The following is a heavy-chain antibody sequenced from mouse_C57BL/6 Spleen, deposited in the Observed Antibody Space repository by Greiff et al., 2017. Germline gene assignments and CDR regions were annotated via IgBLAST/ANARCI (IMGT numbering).Heavy chain of an antibody. CDR2: IYTGDGDT. CDR1: GYAFSSSW. Sequence: QVQLQQSGPELVKPGASVKISCKASGYAFSSSWMNWVKQRPGKGLEWIGRIYTGDGDTNYNGQFKGKATLTADKSSSTAYMQLSSLTSEDSAVYFCARIPPITTVVAYYFDSWGQGTTLPVSS. J-gene: IGHJ2*01. V-gene: IGHV1-82*01. CDR3: ARIPPITTVVAYYFDS. D-gene: IGHD1-1*01.